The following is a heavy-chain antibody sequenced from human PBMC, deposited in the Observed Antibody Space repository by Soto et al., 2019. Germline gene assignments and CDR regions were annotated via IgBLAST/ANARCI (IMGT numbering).Heavy chain of an antibody. CDR3: AKDGNVLRFLEWLSHLDY. J-gene: IGHJ4*02. CDR1: GFSFKNYA. Sequence: GGSLRLSCAASGFSFKNYAMDWVRQSPGKGLEWVAVISFDESHKYYADSVKGRFTISRDNSKSMLSLEMNSLRPDDTAVYYCAKDGNVLRFLEWLSHLDYWGQGTLVTVSS. V-gene: IGHV3-30*18. D-gene: IGHD3-3*01. CDR2: ISFDESHK.